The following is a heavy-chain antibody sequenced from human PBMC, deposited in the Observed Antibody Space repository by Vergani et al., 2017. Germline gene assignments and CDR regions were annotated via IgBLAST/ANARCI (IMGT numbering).Heavy chain of an antibody. CDR3: AREEYSSSPFDY. CDR1: GGSFSSYY. CDR2: IYTSGST. V-gene: IGHV4-59*10. J-gene: IGHJ4*02. Sequence: QVQLQQWGAGLLKPSETLSLTCAVYGGSFSSYYWSWIRQPAGKGLEWIGRIYTSGSTNYNPSLKSRVTMSVDTSKNQFSLKLSSVTAADTAVYYCAREEYSSSPFDYWGQGTLVTVSS. D-gene: IGHD6-6*01.